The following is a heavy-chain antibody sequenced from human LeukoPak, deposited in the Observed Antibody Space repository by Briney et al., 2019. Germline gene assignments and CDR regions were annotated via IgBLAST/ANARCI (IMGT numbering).Heavy chain of an antibody. V-gene: IGHV1-2*02. D-gene: IGHD3-22*01. CDR2: INPNSGGT. CDR3: ARLYYYDSSGYYHNWFDP. CDR1: GYTFTGYY. Sequence: ASVKVSCKASGYTFTGYYMHWVRQAPGQGLEWMGWINPNSGGTNYAQKFQGRVTMTRDTSISTAYMELSRLRSDGTAVYYCARLYYYDSSGYYHNWFDPWGQGTLVTVSS. J-gene: IGHJ5*02.